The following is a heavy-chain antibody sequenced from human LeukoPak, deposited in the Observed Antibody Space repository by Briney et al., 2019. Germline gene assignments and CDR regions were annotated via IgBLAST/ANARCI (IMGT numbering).Heavy chain of an antibody. V-gene: IGHV3-30*18. D-gene: IGHD6-19*01. Sequence: PGGSLRLSCAASGFTFSSYGMHWVRQAPGKGLEWVAVISYDGSNKYYADSVKGRFTISRDNSKNTLYLQMNSLRAEDTAVYYCAKDHSSGWKHLGYFQHWGQGTLVTVSS. CDR1: GFTFSSYG. CDR2: ISYDGSNK. CDR3: AKDHSSGWKHLGYFQH. J-gene: IGHJ1*01.